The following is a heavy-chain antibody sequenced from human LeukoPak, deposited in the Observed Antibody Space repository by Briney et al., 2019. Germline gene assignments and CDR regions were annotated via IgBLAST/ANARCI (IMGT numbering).Heavy chain of an antibody. D-gene: IGHD1-26*01. CDR1: GGSISSSSYY. J-gene: IGHJ5*01. V-gene: IGHV4-39*01. CDR2: IYYSGST. Sequence: SETLSLTCTVSGGSISSSSYYWGWIRQPPGKGLEWIGSIYYSGSTYYNPSLKSRVTISVDTSKNQFSLKLSSVTAADTAVYYCARSRGEELWFDYWGQGTLVTVSS. CDR3: ARSRGEELWFDY.